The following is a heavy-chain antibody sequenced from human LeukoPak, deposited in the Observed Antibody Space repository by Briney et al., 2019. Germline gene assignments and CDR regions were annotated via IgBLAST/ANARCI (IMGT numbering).Heavy chain of an antibody. CDR1: GYTFTGYY. CDR2: INPNSGGT. Sequence: ASVKVSCKASGYTFTGYYMHWVRQAPGQGLEWMGRINPNSGGTNYAQKFQGRVTMTRDTSISTAYMELSRLRSDDTAVYYCATGPYCSGGSCYHLREFDYWGQGTLVTVSS. CDR3: ATGPYCSGGSCYHLREFDY. V-gene: IGHV1-2*06. J-gene: IGHJ4*02. D-gene: IGHD2-15*01.